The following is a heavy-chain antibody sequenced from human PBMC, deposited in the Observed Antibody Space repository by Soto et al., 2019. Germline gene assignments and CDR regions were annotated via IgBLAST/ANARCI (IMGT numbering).Heavy chain of an antibody. D-gene: IGHD6-19*01. CDR1: GYTFTSYA. V-gene: IGHV1-3*01. Sequence: QVQLVQSGAEVKKPGASVKVSCKASGYTFTSYAMHWVRQAPGKRLEWMGWINAGNGNTKDSQKFQGRVTITRDTSASTAYMELSSLRSEDTAVYYCARAGPKGQYSSGWLNFDYWGQEALVTVSS. CDR2: INAGNGNT. J-gene: IGHJ4*02. CDR3: ARAGPKGQYSSGWLNFDY.